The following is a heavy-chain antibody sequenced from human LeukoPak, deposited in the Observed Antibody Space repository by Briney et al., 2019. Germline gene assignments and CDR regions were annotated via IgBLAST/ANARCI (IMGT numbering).Heavy chain of an antibody. Sequence: GGSLRLSRAASGFTFSSYEINWVRQAPGKGLEWGSSISTSGTTIYYADSVKGRFTISRDNANDALYLQMYSLRGEDTAIYYCARRSDAMDVWRQGTTVSVP. V-gene: IGHV3-48*03. CDR1: GFTFSSYE. J-gene: IGHJ6*02. CDR2: ISTSGTTI. CDR3: ARRSDAMDV.